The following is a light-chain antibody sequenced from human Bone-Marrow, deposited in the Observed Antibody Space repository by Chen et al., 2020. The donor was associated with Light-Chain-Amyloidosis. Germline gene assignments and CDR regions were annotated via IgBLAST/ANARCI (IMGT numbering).Light chain of an antibody. V-gene: IGKV3-15*01. CDR1: QNINSN. Sequence: DIVMTQSPATLSVSPGERATLSCRASQNINSNLAWYQQKPGQAPRLLIYGASTRDTSIPARFSGSGSGTEFTLPISSLQCEDFAVYYCQQYNLWYTYRQGTKLEIK. CDR2: GAS. J-gene: IGKJ2*01. CDR3: QQYNLWYT.